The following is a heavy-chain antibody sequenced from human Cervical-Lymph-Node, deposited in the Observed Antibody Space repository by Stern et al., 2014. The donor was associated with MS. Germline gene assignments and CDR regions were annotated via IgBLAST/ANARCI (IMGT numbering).Heavy chain of an antibody. CDR2: ISYDGSNK. D-gene: IGHD4-23*01. V-gene: IGHV3-30*18. Sequence: QMQLVQSGGGVVQPGRSLRLSCAASGFSFSHYGMHWVRQAPGKGLEWVAVISYDGSNKHFADSVKGRFTISRDNSENTLYLQMNSLRLEDTAVYYCAKDRGLVWYGGLYNWGQGILVTVSS. J-gene: IGHJ4*02. CDR3: AKDRGLVWYGGLYN. CDR1: GFSFSHYG.